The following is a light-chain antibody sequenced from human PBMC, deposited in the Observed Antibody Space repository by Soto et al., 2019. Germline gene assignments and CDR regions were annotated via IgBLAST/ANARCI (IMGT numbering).Light chain of an antibody. V-gene: IGKV1-9*01. CDR3: QQLNSYPLT. J-gene: IGKJ4*01. CDR1: QGISGY. CDR2: AGS. Sequence: DIHLTQSPSFLSTSIGDRVTITWGASQGISGYLAWYQQKPGKAPKLLIYAGSTLQSGVPSRFSVSGSGTEFTLTISSLKTEDFATYYCQQLNSYPLTFCGGTKVDIK.